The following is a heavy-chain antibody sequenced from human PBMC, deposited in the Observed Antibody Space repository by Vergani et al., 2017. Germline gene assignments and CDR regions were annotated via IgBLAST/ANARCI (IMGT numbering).Heavy chain of an antibody. CDR3: ARAGYRGYYSGL. J-gene: IGHJ2*01. D-gene: IGHD3-10*01. V-gene: IGHV3-9*01. CDR2: ISWNSGSI. CDR1: GFTFDDYA. Sequence: EVQLVESGGGLVQPGRSLRLSCAASGFTFDDYAMHWVRQAPGKGLEWVSGISWNSGSIGYADSVKGRFSISRDNAKNSLYLQVNSLRPEDTALYYCARAGYRGYYSGLWGRGTLVTVSS.